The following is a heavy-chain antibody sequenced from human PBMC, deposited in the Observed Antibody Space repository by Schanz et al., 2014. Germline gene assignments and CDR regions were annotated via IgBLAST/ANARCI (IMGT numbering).Heavy chain of an antibody. CDR3: GGSGSYSSYAF. V-gene: IGHV3-21*01. J-gene: IGHJ4*02. Sequence: EVQMVESGGGLVKPGGSLRLSCAASGFNFSSYSLNWVRQAPGKRLEWITSISYGTSYIYYAESVKSRFTISRDNANISLYLQMNGLRAEYTSVYRCGGSGSYSSYAFWGQGTLVTVSS. CDR2: ISYGTSYI. D-gene: IGHD3-10*01. CDR1: GFNFSSYS.